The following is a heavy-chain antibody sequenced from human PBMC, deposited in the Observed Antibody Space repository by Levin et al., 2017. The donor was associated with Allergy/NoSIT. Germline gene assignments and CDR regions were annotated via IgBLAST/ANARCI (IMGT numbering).Heavy chain of an antibody. CDR2: IYFDGSHT. J-gene: IGHJ5*02. CDR1: GFTLSSYW. D-gene: IGHD4-23*01. CDR3: ARDKTPGNVGNWFDP. V-gene: IGHV3-74*01. Sequence: GGSLRLSCAASGFTLSSYWMHWLRQAPGKGLVWVSRIYFDGSHTHYADSVKGRFTISRDNAKNMVYLQMNSLRAEDTAVYYCARDKTPGNVGNWFDPWGRGTLVTVSS.